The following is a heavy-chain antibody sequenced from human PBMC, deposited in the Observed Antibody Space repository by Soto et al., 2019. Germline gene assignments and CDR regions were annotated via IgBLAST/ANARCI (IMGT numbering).Heavy chain of an antibody. V-gene: IGHV4-59*08. J-gene: IGHJ3*02. D-gene: IGHD4-17*01. CDR1: GGSISSYY. Sequence: SETLSLTCTVSGGSISSYYWSWIRQPPGKGLEWIGYIYYSGSTNYNPSLKSRVTISVDTSKNQFSLKLSSVTAADTAVYYCARHRPTVTVGDAFDMWGKGTMVTVS. CDR2: IYYSGST. CDR3: ARHRPTVTVGDAFDM.